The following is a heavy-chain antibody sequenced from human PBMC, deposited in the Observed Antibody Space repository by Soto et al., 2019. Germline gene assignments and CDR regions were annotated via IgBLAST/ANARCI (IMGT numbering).Heavy chain of an antibody. Sequence: SETLSLTCAVYGGSFSGYYWSWIRQPPGKGLEWIGEINHSGSTNYNPSLKSRVTISVDTSKNQFSLKLSSVTAADTAVYYCARGPRYVNFDYWGQGTLVTVSS. V-gene: IGHV4-34*01. CDR1: GGSFSGYY. CDR3: ARGPRYVNFDY. CDR2: INHSGST. D-gene: IGHD3-16*01. J-gene: IGHJ4*02.